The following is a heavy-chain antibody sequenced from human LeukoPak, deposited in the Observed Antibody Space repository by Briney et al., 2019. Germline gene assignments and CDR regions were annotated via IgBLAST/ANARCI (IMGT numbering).Heavy chain of an antibody. CDR3: ARTSRLAVAGTGYYYFYLDV. V-gene: IGHV4-61*02. Sequence: SQTLSLTCTVSGGSISSGTDYWSWIRQPAGKGLEWIGRIQTSGSTNYNPSLKSRVTISVDTSKNQSSLNLSSVTAVDTAVYYCARTSRLAVAGTGYYYFYLDVWGRGTTVTVS. D-gene: IGHD6-19*01. CDR1: GGSISSGTDY. J-gene: IGHJ6*03. CDR2: IQTSGST.